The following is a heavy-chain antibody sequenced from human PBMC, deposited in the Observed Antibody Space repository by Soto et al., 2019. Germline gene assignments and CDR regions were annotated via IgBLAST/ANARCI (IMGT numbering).Heavy chain of an antibody. V-gene: IGHV3-21*01. CDR3: AREDSIIIPAVSDF. D-gene: IGHD2-2*01. CDR1: GFAFNNYG. CDR2: ISKSDYT. Sequence: LRLSCTVSGFAFNNYGINWVRQAPGKGLEWVSSISKSDYTYYSDSVKGRFTISRDNAKNSVSLQMNTLRVEDTAVYYCAREDSIIIPAVSDFWGQGTLVTVSS. J-gene: IGHJ4*02.